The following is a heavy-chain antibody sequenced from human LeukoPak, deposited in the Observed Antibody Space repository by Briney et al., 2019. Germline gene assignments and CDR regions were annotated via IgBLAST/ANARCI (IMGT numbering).Heavy chain of an antibody. CDR1: GGSFSGYY. Sequence: SETLSLTCAVYGGSFSGYYWSWIRQPPGKGLEWIGEINHSGSTNYNPSLKSRVTISVDTSKNQFSLKLSSVTAADTAIYYCARSGYSSPRGGFDPWGQGTLVTVSS. CDR2: INHSGST. J-gene: IGHJ5*02. V-gene: IGHV4-34*01. D-gene: IGHD6-13*01. CDR3: ARSGYSSPRGGFDP.